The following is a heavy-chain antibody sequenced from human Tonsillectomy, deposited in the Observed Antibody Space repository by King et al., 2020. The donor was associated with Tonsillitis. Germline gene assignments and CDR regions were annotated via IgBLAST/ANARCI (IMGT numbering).Heavy chain of an antibody. J-gene: IGHJ4*02. Sequence: VQLVESGAEVKKPGESLRISCKGSGYSFTSYWITWVRQMPGSGPEWMGRIDPSDSYTYYSPSFQGHVTISADNSISTAYLQWSRLKASDTAIYYCARREKYLDSWGQGTLVTVSS. D-gene: IGHD5-24*01. CDR1: GYSFTSYW. CDR3: ARREKYLDS. CDR2: IDPSDSYT. V-gene: IGHV5-10-1*03.